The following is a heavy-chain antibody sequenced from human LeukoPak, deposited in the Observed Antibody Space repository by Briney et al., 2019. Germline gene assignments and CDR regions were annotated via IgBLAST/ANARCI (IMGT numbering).Heavy chain of an antibody. CDR1: GFTFSSYA. V-gene: IGHV3-23*01. Sequence: AGGSLRLSCAASGFTFSSYAMSWVRQAPGKGLEWVSAISGSGGSTYYADSVKGRFTISRDNSKNTLYLQMNSLRAEDTAVYYCAGYYYGSGSYKFDPWAREPWSPSPQ. J-gene: IGHJ5*02. CDR2: ISGSGGST. CDR3: AGYYYGSGSYKFDP. D-gene: IGHD3-10*01.